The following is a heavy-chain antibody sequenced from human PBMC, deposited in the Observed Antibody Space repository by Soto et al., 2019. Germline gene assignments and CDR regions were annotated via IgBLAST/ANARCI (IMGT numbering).Heavy chain of an antibody. V-gene: IGHV3-30*18. CDR1: GFTFSSYG. Sequence: QVQLVESGGGLVKPGGSLRLSCAASGFTFSSYGMHWVRQAPGKGLEWVAVISYDGSNKYYADSVKGRFTISRDNSKNTLYLQMNSLRAEDTAVYYCAKDIVVVPAAPIYYYYGMDVWGQGTTVTVSS. D-gene: IGHD2-2*01. J-gene: IGHJ6*02. CDR3: AKDIVVVPAAPIYYYYGMDV. CDR2: ISYDGSNK.